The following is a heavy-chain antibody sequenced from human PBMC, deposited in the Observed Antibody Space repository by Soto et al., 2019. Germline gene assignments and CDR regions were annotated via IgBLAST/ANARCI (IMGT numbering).Heavy chain of an antibody. CDR3: SRPIRYYGVWRDYTPFDY. D-gene: IGHD3-3*01. CDR2: IIPMSATR. J-gene: IGHJ4*02. V-gene: IGHV1-69*01. Sequence: QVQLVQSGAEVKKPGSSVKVSCKAPGGSFSSYAINWVRQAPGQGLEWMGGIIPMSATRTYAQKFQDRVTITADESSTTVYKKLRRLQSEATAVHYCSRPIRYYGVWRDYTPFDYWGEGTLVSVSS. CDR1: GGSFSSYA.